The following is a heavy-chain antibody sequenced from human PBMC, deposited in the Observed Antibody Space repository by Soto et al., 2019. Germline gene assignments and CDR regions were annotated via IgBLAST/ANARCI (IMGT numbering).Heavy chain of an antibody. Sequence: QVQLQESGPGLVKPSETLSLTCSVSGVSTSNHYWTWIRKPPGQGPEWIGCIYYRGTTNYNASFNSRVTISVDTSKNQFSLKLTSVTTADTAVYYCARGGGSPYHDHEFDYWGQGILVTASS. CDR1: GVSTSNHY. V-gene: IGHV4-59*11. CDR2: IYYRGTT. J-gene: IGHJ4*02. D-gene: IGHD2-2*01. CDR3: ARGGGSPYHDHEFDY.